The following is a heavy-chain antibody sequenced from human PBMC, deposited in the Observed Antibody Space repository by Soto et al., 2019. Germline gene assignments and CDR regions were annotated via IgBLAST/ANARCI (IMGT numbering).Heavy chain of an antibody. CDR2: SNPYSGGT. CDR1: GYSFTGYY. D-gene: IGHD5-18*01. Sequence: AAVKVSCKASGYSFTGYYLHWVRQAPGQGLEWLGWSNPYSGGTNYAQKLQGRVTMTRDTSISTAYTELSSLRSDDTAVYYCARLYSSGGRYGMDVWGQGTTVTVSS. CDR3: ARLYSSGGRYGMDV. V-gene: IGHV1-2*02. J-gene: IGHJ6*02.